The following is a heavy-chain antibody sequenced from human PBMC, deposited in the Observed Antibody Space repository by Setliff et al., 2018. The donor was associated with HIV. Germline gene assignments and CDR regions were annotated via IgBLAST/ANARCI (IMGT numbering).Heavy chain of an antibody. J-gene: IGHJ5*02. Sequence: ASVKVSCKASGYTFTGYYMHWVRQAPGQGLEWMGWINPNSGGTNYAQKFQGRVTMTRDTSISTAYMELSRLRSDDTAGYYCARGMDYSPEFRPLGPSWFDPWGQGTLVTVSS. D-gene: IGHD2-15*01. CDR3: ARGMDYSPEFRPLGPSWFDP. CDR1: GYTFTGYY. CDR2: INPNSGGT. V-gene: IGHV1-2*02.